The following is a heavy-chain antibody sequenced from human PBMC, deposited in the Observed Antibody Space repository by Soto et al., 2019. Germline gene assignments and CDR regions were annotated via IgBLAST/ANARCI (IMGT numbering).Heavy chain of an antibody. D-gene: IGHD3-10*01. J-gene: IGHJ5*02. V-gene: IGHV3-33*01. CDR1: GFTFSTYG. Sequence: GGSLRLSCMASGFTFSTYGMFWVRQAPGTGLEWVAGIWYDGSYRYYVDSVKGRFTVSRDNSKNTVDLEMNNLRGEDTAVYYCARISGSGHQGWFDPWGQGSLVTAPQ. CDR2: IWYDGSYR. CDR3: ARISGSGHQGWFDP.